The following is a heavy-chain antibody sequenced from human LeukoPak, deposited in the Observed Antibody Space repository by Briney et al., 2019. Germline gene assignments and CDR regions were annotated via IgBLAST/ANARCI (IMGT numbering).Heavy chain of an antibody. V-gene: IGHV1-18*01. CDR3: ARTMTTLTTHGELDL. CDR2: ISTNTGDS. CDR1: GYTFSSYV. Sequence: ASVKVSCKASGYTFSSYVLSWVRQAPGQGLEWMGRISTNTGDSDCAQNLQGRVTMTTDTSTSTAYMELRSLTSDDTAVYFCARTMTTLTTHGELDLWGQGTQVTVSS. D-gene: IGHD1-26*01. J-gene: IGHJ5*02.